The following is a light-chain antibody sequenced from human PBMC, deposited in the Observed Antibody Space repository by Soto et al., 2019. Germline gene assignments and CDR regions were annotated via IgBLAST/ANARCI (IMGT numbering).Light chain of an antibody. CDR3: QQYQSSWT. Sequence: PGERDTLSCRASQSVSTSFLAWYQQRPGQAPRLLIYGASSRATGIPDRFGGSGSGTDFTLTISRLEPEDFAVYFCQQYQSSWTFGQGTKVDIK. J-gene: IGKJ1*01. CDR1: QSVSTSF. V-gene: IGKV3-20*01. CDR2: GAS.